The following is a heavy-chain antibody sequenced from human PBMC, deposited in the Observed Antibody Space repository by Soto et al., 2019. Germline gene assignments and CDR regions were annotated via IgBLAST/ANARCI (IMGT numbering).Heavy chain of an antibody. J-gene: IGHJ4*02. CDR3: AREGGWYSDSSGYYSAVAGFDY. CDR1: GGSISSGGYS. Sequence: PSETLSLTCAVSGGSISSGGYSWSWIRQPPGKGLEWIGYIYHSGSTYYNPSLKSRVTISVDRSKNQFSLKLSSVTAADTAVYYCAREGGWYSDSSGYYSAVAGFDYWGQGTLVTVYS. D-gene: IGHD3-22*01. V-gene: IGHV4-30-2*01. CDR2: IYHSGST.